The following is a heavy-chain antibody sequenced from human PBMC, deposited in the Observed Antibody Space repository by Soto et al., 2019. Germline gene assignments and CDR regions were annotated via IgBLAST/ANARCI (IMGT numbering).Heavy chain of an antibody. D-gene: IGHD3-22*01. CDR2: ISAYNGNT. J-gene: IGHJ4*02. CDR1: GYTFTSYG. CDR3: AKIMDSIVVVITTTFDY. Sequence: GASVKVSCKASGYTFTSYGISWVRQAPGQGLEWMGWISAYNGNTNYAQKLQGRVTMATDTSTSTAYMELRSLRSDDTAVYYCAKIMDSIVVVITTTFDYWGQGTLVTVSS. V-gene: IGHV1-18*01.